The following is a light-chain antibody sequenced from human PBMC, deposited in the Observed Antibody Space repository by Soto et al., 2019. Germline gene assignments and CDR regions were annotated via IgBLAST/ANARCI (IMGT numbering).Light chain of an antibody. CDR3: SSFAGGNNLL. Sequence: QSALTQPPSASGSPGQSVTISCTGTSSDLGGYNFVSWYQQHPGKAPKLLIYEVSKRPSGVPDRFSGSKSDNTASLTVSGLQAEDEADYYCSSFAGGNNLLFGGGTKLTVL. CDR2: EVS. V-gene: IGLV2-8*01. J-gene: IGLJ2*01. CDR1: SSDLGGYNF.